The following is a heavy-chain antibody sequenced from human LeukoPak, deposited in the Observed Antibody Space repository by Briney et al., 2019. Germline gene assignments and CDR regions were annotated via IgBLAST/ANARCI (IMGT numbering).Heavy chain of an antibody. V-gene: IGHV3-69-1*01. CDR3: ARETFSTVNFDY. J-gene: IGHJ4*02. D-gene: IGHD4-17*01. Sequence: GGSLRLSCAASGFTFSYYGMNWVRQAPGKGLEWVSYISRSNTIYYADSVKGRFTISRDNARNSVYLQMNSLRAEDTAVYYCARETFSTVNFDYWGQGTLVTVSS. CDR2: ISRSNTI. CDR1: GFTFSYYG.